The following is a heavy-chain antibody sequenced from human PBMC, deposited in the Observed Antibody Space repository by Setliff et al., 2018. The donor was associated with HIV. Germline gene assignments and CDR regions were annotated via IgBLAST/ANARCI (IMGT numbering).Heavy chain of an antibody. V-gene: IGHV3-74*01. CDR1: GFTFSSYW. J-gene: IGHJ4*02. CDR2: INSDGSST. Sequence: HPGGSLRLSCAASGFTFSSYWMHWVRQAPGKGLVWVSRINSDGSSTTYADSVKGRFTISRDNTKNTLYLQMNSLRAEDTAVYWCARVEVRGSYTMDYWGQGTLVTVSS. D-gene: IGHD1-26*01. CDR3: ARVEVRGSYTMDY.